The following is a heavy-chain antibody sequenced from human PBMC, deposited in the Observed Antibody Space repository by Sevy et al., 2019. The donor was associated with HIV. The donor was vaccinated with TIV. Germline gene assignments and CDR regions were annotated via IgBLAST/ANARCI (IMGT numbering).Heavy chain of an antibody. D-gene: IGHD2-2*01. Sequence: GGSLRLSCAASGFTFSSYAMSWVRQAPGKGLEWVSAISGSGGSTYYADSVKGRFTISRDNSKNTLYLQMNSLRAEDTAVYYCAKDFSHISSTSAFDYWGQGTLVTVSS. CDR1: GFTFSSYA. CDR2: ISGSGGST. CDR3: AKDFSHISSTSAFDY. J-gene: IGHJ4*02. V-gene: IGHV3-23*01.